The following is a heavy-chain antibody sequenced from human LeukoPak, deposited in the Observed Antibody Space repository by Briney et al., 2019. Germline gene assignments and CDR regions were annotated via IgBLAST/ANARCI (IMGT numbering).Heavy chain of an antibody. CDR1: GGSFSGYY. D-gene: IGHD5-18*01. J-gene: IGHJ4*02. CDR3: ARVIGYSYGKAPGYLDY. Sequence: SETLSLTCAVYGGSFSGYYWSWLRQPAGKGLEWIGRIYTSGSTNYNPSLKSRVTMSVDTSKNQFSLKLSSVTAADTAVYYCARVIGYSYGKAPGYLDYWGQGTLVTVSS. V-gene: IGHV4-59*10. CDR2: IYTSGST.